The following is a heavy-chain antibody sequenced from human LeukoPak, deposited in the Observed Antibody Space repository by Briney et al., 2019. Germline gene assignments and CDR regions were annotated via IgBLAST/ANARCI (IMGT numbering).Heavy chain of an antibody. V-gene: IGHV3-53*01. CDR1: GFTVSSNY. CDR3: ARETEYYGSGSYYIGY. CDR2: IYSGGSI. D-gene: IGHD3-10*01. J-gene: IGHJ4*02. Sequence: GGSLRFSCAASGFTVSSNYMSWVRQAPGKGLEWVSVIYSGGSIYYADSVKGRFTISRDDAKNTLYLQMNSLRAEDTAVYYCARETEYYGSGSYYIGYWGQGTLVTVSS.